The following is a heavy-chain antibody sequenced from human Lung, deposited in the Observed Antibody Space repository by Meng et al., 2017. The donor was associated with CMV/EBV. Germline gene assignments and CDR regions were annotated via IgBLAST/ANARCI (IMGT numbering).Heavy chain of an antibody. J-gene: IGHJ6*02. Sequence: GESLKISCAASGFTFSSYWMSWVRQAPGKGLEWVANIKQDGSEKYYVDSVKGRFTISRDNAKNSLYLQMNSLRAEDTAVYYCARWRSGYYHYYYGMAVWGQGTTVTVSS. V-gene: IGHV3-7*01. CDR1: GFTFSSYW. CDR3: ARWRSGYYHYYYGMAV. D-gene: IGHD3-22*01. CDR2: IKQDGSEK.